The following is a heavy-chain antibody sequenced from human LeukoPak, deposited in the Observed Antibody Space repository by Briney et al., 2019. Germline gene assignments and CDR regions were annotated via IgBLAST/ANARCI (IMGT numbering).Heavy chain of an antibody. CDR2: VHYGGTN. Sequence: PSETLSLTCTVSGGSISTTNYYWGWIRQPPGKGLEWIGIVHYGGTNYYNPSLKSRVTLSVDTSRNQLSLKLTSVTAADTAMYYCARYCRGCTTGDFYFDYWGQGTLVTVSS. J-gene: IGHJ4*02. CDR3: ARYCRGCTTGDFYFDY. D-gene: IGHD3-10*01. CDR1: GGSISTTNYY. V-gene: IGHV4-39*01.